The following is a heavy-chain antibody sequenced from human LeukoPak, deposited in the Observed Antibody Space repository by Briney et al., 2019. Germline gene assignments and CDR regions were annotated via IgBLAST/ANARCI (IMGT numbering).Heavy chain of an antibody. CDR3: ARRQLWLRHLDY. CDR1: GGSMSPYY. V-gene: IGHV4-34*01. D-gene: IGHD5-18*01. CDR2: INHSGST. J-gene: IGHJ4*02. Sequence: PSETLSLTCTVSGGSMSPYYWSWIRQPPGKGLEWIGEINHSGSTNYNPFLKSRVTISVDTSKNQFSLKLSSVTAADTAVYYCARRQLWLRHLDYWGQGTLVTVSS.